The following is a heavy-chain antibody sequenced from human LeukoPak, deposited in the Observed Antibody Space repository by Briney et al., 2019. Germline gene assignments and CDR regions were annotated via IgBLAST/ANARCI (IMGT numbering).Heavy chain of an antibody. CDR2: IIPIFGTA. J-gene: IGHJ5*02. CDR1: GGTFSSYA. D-gene: IGHD3-22*01. CDR3: ARVAPRITMIVVVTPNWFDP. Sequence: ASVKVSCKASGGTFSSYAISWVRQAPGQGLEWMGGIIPIFGTANYAQKFQGRVTMTTDTSTSTAYMELRSLRSDDTAVYYCARVAPRITMIVVVTPNWFDPWGQGTLVTVSS. V-gene: IGHV1-69*05.